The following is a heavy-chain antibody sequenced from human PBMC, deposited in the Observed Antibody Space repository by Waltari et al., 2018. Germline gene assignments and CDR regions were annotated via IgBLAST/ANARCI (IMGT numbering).Heavy chain of an antibody. J-gene: IGHJ6*02. CDR3: ARLLLSSIAARGGYYYYGMDV. CDR2: IIPIFGTA. CDR1: GGTFSSYA. D-gene: IGHD6-6*01. V-gene: IGHV1-69*13. Sequence: QVQLVQSGAEVKKPGSSVKVSCKASGGTFSSYAISWVRQAPGQGLEWMGGIIPIFGTANYAQKFQGRVTITADESTSTAYMELSSLRSEDTAVYYCARLLLSSIAARGGYYYYGMDVWGQGTTVTVSS.